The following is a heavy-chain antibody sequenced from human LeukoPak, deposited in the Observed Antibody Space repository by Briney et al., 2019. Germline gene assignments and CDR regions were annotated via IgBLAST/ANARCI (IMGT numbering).Heavy chain of an antibody. CDR2: IYSGGGT. J-gene: IGHJ4*02. Sequence: GGSLRLSCAASGFTFSSYAMSWVRQAPGKGLEWVSVIYSGGGTYYADSVKGRFTISRGISKNTVYLQMNSLRAEDTAVYYCARGYGSGSFYNPFDYWGQGTLVTVSS. D-gene: IGHD3-10*01. V-gene: IGHV3-53*01. CDR3: ARGYGSGSFYNPFDY. CDR1: GFTFSSYA.